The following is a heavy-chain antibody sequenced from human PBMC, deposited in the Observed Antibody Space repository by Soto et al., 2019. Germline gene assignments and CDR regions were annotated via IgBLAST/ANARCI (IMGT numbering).Heavy chain of an antibody. V-gene: IGHV1-18*04. J-gene: IGHJ5*02. CDR1: GYTFTSYG. CDR2: ISAYNGNT. D-gene: IGHD2-2*01. Sequence: ASVKVSCKASGYTFTSYGISWVRQAPGQGLEWMGWISAYNGNTNYAQKLQGRVTMTTDTSTSTAYMELRSLRSDDTAVYYCARDQRVVVPAATYNWFDPPGQVTLVTVSS. CDR3: ARDQRVVVPAATYNWFDP.